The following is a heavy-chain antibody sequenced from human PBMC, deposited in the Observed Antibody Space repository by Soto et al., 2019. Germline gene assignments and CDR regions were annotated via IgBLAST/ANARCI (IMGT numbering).Heavy chain of an antibody. V-gene: IGHV3-30-3*01. CDR2: ISYDGSNK. CDR1: GFTFSSYA. D-gene: IGHD3-10*01. CDR3: AMDKNDGSGVYYYYYYGMDV. J-gene: IGHJ6*02. Sequence: VQLVESGGGVVQPGRSLRLSCAASGFTFSSYAMHWVRQAPGKGLEWVAVISYDGSNKYYADSVKGGFTISRDNSWNTLYLQMNSLRAEDSAVYYCAMDKNDGSGVYYYYYYGMDVWGQGTTVTVSS.